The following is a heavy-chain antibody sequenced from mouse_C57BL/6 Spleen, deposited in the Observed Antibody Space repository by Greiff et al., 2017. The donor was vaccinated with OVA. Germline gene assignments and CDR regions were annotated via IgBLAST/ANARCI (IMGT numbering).Heavy chain of an antibody. J-gene: IGHJ1*03. Sequence: QVQLQQSGAELVRPGASVTLSCKASGYTFTDYEMHWVKQTPVHGLEWIGAIDPETGGTAYNQKFKGKAILTADKSYSTAYMALRSLTSEDSAVYYCTRRYDYDGYFDVWGTGTTVTVSS. CDR2: IDPETGGT. D-gene: IGHD2-4*01. CDR3: TRRYDYDGYFDV. CDR1: GYTFTDYE. V-gene: IGHV1-15*01.